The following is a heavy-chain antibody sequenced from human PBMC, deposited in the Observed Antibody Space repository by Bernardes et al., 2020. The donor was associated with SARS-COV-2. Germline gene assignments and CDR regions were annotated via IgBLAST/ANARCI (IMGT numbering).Heavy chain of an antibody. J-gene: IGHJ6*02. Sequence: SHTLSLTCAISGDSVSSNSATWNWLRQSPSRGLEWLGRTYYRSKWYNDYAVSVKSQITINPDTSKNQFSLQLNSVTPEDTAVYYCARAAEYSSSDYYYYGMDVWGQGTTVTVSS. CDR3: ARAAEYSSSDYYYYGMDV. V-gene: IGHV6-1*01. CDR1: GDSVSSNSAT. CDR2: TYYRSKWYN. D-gene: IGHD6-6*01.